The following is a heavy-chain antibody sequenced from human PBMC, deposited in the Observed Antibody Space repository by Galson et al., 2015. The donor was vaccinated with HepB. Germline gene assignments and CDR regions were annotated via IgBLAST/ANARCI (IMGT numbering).Heavy chain of an antibody. Sequence: LRLSCAASGFTFSSSNMNWVRQVPGKGLEWVSFINGRSGDIYYTDSVQGRFTISRDNTKKSLFLPMNNLRAEDTAVYYCASELNNIMGNTTLAYFDSWGQGTVVTVSS. CDR3: ASELNNIMGNTTLAYFDS. CDR2: INGRSGDI. V-gene: IGHV3-21*01. J-gene: IGHJ4*02. D-gene: IGHD1-26*01. CDR1: GFTFSSSN.